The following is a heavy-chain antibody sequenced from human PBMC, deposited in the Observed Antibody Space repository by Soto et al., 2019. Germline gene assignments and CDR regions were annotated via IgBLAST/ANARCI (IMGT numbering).Heavy chain of an antibody. CDR1: GYTFTTYG. Sequence: QVQLVQSGAEVRKPGASVKVSCKASGYTFTTYGISWVRQAPGQGLEWMGWISGYNGHTKYAQKFQGRVTMITDTSTSTVYMDLRSLRSDDTAVYYCAREGEMPYYYYGLDVWGQGTTVTVSS. V-gene: IGHV1-18*01. D-gene: IGHD3-16*01. CDR3: AREGEMPYYYYGLDV. J-gene: IGHJ6*02. CDR2: ISGYNGHT.